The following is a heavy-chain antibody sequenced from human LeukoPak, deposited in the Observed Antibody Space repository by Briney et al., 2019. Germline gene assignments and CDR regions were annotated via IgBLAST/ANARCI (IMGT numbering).Heavy chain of an antibody. Sequence: SETLSLTCTVSGGSISSSSYYWGWIRQPPGKGLEWIGSIYYSGSTYYNPSLKSRVTISVDTSKNQFSLKLSSVTAADTAVYYCARHRVEMATTSRAFDIWGQGTMVTVSS. CDR3: ARHRVEMATTSRAFDI. V-gene: IGHV4-39*01. J-gene: IGHJ3*02. D-gene: IGHD5-24*01. CDR2: IYYSGST. CDR1: GGSISSSSYY.